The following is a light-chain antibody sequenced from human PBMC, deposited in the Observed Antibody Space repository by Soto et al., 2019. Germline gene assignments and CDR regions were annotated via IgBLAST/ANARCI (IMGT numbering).Light chain of an antibody. Sequence: DIQMTQSPSTLSASVGDRVTITCRASQSISSWLAWYQQKPGKAPKLLIYKASSLESGVPSRFSGSGSGTELPLTISSLQPDDFATYYCQQYLGTFGQGTKVEIK. J-gene: IGKJ1*01. CDR3: QQYLGT. CDR2: KAS. CDR1: QSISSW. V-gene: IGKV1-5*03.